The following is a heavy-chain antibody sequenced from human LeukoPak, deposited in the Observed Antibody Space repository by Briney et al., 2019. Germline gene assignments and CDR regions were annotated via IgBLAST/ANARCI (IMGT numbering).Heavy chain of an antibody. J-gene: IGHJ3*02. CDR3: ARSLGCYVADCDAFDI. V-gene: IGHV4-31*02. D-gene: IGHD2-2*01. CDR2: IYYSGST. Sequence: SWVRQAPGKGLEWIGYIYYSGSTYYNPSLKSRVTISVDTSKNQFSLKLSSVTAADTAVYYCARSLGCYVADCDAFDIWGQGTMVTVSS.